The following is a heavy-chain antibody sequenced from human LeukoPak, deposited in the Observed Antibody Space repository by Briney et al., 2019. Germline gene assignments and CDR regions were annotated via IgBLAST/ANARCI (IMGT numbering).Heavy chain of an antibody. Sequence: PGGSLRLSCEGSGFSFSSYWMRWVRQPPGKGREWVANIKQDESERYTVDSVKGRFTISRDNAKNSVYLHMNSLRAEDTALYYCARLSAYYYGSFFYYYMDVWGKGTTVTVSS. CDR1: GFSFSSYW. CDR2: IKQDESER. D-gene: IGHD3-10*01. J-gene: IGHJ6*03. V-gene: IGHV3-7*01. CDR3: ARLSAYYYGSFFYYYMDV.